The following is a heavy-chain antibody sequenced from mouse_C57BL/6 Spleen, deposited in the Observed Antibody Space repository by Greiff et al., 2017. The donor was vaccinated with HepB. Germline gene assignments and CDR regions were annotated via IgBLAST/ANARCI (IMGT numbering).Heavy chain of an antibody. D-gene: IGHD2-12*01. CDR3: TIGYNYGAY. J-gene: IGHJ3*01. V-gene: IGHV14-4*01. Sequence: VQLQQSGAELVRPGASVKLSCTASGFNIKDDYMHWVKQRPEQGLEWIGWIDPENGDTEYASKFQGKATITADTSSNTAYLQLSSLTSEDTAVYYCTIGYNYGAYWCQETLFTVSA. CDR1: GFNIKDDY. CDR2: IDPENGDT.